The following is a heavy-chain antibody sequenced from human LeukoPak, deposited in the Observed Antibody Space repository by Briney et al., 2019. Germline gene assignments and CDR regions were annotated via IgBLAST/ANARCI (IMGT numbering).Heavy chain of an antibody. V-gene: IGHV3-23*01. Sequence: PGGSLRLSCAASGFTFSSYAMSWVRQAPGKGLEWVSAISGSGGSTYYADSVKGRFTISRDNSRNTLYLQMNSLRAEDTAVYYCAKFRGYSSSSPFDYWGQGTLVTVSS. CDR3: AKFRGYSSSSPFDY. D-gene: IGHD6-6*01. CDR1: GFTFSSYA. J-gene: IGHJ4*02. CDR2: ISGSGGST.